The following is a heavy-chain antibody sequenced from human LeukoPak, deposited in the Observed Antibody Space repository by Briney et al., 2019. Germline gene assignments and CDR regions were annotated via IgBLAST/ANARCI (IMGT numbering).Heavy chain of an antibody. Sequence: GGSLRLSCAASGFTFSSYAMSWVRQAPGKGLEWVSAISSSGSSTYYADSVKGRFTVSRDTYKNMLYLQMNSLRAEDTAVYYCAKDDPAYGDFDGYWGQGTLVTVSS. CDR1: GFTFSSYA. J-gene: IGHJ4*02. CDR3: AKDDPAYGDFDGY. CDR2: ISSSGSST. V-gene: IGHV3-23*01. D-gene: IGHD4-17*01.